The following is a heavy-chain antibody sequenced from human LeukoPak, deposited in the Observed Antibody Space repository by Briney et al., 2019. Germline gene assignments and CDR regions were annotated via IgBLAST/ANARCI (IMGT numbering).Heavy chain of an antibody. CDR2: IYTSGST. CDR3: ARARTAAAKFEYYYYYMDV. Sequence: PSETLSLTCTVSGGSISSNGYYWGWIRQPPGKGLEWIGRIYTSGSTNYNPSLRSRVTISVDTSKNQFSLKLSSVTAADTAVYYCARARTAAAKFEYYYYYMDVWGKGTTVTISS. CDR1: GGSISSNGYY. J-gene: IGHJ6*03. V-gene: IGHV4-61*02. D-gene: IGHD6-13*01.